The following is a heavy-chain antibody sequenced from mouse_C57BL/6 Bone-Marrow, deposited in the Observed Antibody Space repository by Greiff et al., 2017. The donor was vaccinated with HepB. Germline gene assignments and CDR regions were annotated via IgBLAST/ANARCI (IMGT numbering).Heavy chain of an antibody. CDR1: GYSITSGYY. Sequence: EVKLMESGPGLVKPSQSLSLTCSVTGYSITSGYYWNWIRQFPGNKLEWMGYISYDGSNNYNPSLKNRISITRDTSKNQFFMKLNSVTTEDTATYYCARDITTVVTPYYFDYWGQGTTLTVSS. J-gene: IGHJ2*01. V-gene: IGHV3-6*01. CDR3: ARDITTVVTPYYFDY. D-gene: IGHD1-1*01. CDR2: ISYDGSN.